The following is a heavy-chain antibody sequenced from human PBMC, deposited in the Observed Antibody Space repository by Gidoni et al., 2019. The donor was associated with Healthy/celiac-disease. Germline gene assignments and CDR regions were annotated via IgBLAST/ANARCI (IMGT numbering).Heavy chain of an antibody. Sequence: EVQLLESGGVLVQPGGSLSLSCAASGFTFSSYAMSWVRQAPGKGLEWVSAISGSGGSTYYADSVKGRFTISRDNSKNTLYLQMNSLRAEDTAVYYCAKGVRQQLVPRYFDYWGQGTLVTVSS. J-gene: IGHJ4*02. CDR3: AKGVRQQLVPRYFDY. D-gene: IGHD6-13*01. CDR2: ISGSGGST. CDR1: GFTFSSYA. V-gene: IGHV3-23*01.